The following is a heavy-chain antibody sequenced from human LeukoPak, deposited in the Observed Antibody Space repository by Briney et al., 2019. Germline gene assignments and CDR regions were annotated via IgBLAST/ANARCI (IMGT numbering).Heavy chain of an antibody. J-gene: IGHJ4*02. D-gene: IGHD4-17*01. Sequence: PGGSLRLSCVMSGFTLSSFTMHWVRQAPGKGLEWVSYISSSSSTIYYADSVKGRFTISRDNAKNSLYLQMNSLRAEDTAVYYCARADGEGQYFDYWGQGTLVTVSS. CDR2: ISSSSSTI. V-gene: IGHV3-48*04. CDR3: ARADGEGQYFDY. CDR1: GFTLSSFT.